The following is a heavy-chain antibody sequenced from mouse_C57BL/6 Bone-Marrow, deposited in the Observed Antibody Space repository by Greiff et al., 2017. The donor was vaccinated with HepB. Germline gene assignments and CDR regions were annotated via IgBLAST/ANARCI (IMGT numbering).Heavy chain of an antibody. CDR2: IRLKSDNYAT. CDR3: TGFLV. V-gene: IGHV6-3*01. J-gene: IGHJ1*03. Sequence: EVKVEESGGGLVQPGGSMKLSCVASGFTFSNYWMNWVRQSPEKGLEWVAQIRLKSDNYATHYAESVKGRFTISRDDSKSSVYLQMNNLRAEDTGIYYCTGFLVWGTGTTVTVSS. CDR1: GFTFSNYW.